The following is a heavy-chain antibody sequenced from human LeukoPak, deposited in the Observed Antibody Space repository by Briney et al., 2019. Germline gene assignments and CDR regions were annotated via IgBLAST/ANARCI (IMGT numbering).Heavy chain of an antibody. CDR2: INPNGGRT. CDR3: ARAEGPSTSCYMY. CDR1: ENTFTNYY. V-gene: IGHV1-46*01. Sequence: GASVKVSCKASENTFTNYYMHWVRQAPGQGLEWLGIINPNGGRTAYAQNFQGRVTMTRDTSTSTVYMELSSLRSEDTAVYYCARAEGPSTSCYMYWGQGTLVTVSS. J-gene: IGHJ4*02. D-gene: IGHD2-2*02.